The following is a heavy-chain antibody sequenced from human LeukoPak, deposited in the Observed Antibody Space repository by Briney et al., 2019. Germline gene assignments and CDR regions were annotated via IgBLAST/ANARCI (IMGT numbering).Heavy chain of an antibody. CDR3: ARDRGGYSYGYDAFDI. CDR1: GYSISSGYY. J-gene: IGHJ3*02. CDR2: IYHSGST. D-gene: IGHD5-18*01. Sequence: SETLSLTCTVSGYSISSGYYWGWIQQPPGKGLEWIGSIYHSGSTYYNPSLKSRVTISVDTSKNQFSLKLSSVTAADTAVYYCARDRGGYSYGYDAFDIWGQGTMVTVSS. V-gene: IGHV4-38-2*02.